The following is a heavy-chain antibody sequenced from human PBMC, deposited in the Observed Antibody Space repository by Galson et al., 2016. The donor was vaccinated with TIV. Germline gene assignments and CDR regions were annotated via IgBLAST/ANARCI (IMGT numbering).Heavy chain of an antibody. Sequence: SVKVSCKASGGTLKNYAISWVRQAPGQGLEWMGGIMPLFGTPKYAQKFQDRVTMTTDESTNTAYMELRSLRSEDTAVYYCVRGKDFYGSGSYYNVADQWGRGTLVTVSS. D-gene: IGHD3-10*01. V-gene: IGHV1-69*05. CDR3: VRGKDFYGSGSYYNVADQ. CDR2: IMPLFGTP. J-gene: IGHJ4*02. CDR1: GGTLKNYA.